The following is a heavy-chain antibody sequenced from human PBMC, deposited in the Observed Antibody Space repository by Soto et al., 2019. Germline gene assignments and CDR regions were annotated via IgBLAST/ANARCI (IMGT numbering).Heavy chain of an antibody. CDR3: AKDLRYYDSRDAFDI. V-gene: IGHV3-30*18. CDR1: GFTFSSYG. Sequence: QVQLVESGGGVVQPGRSLRLSCAASGFTFSSYGMHWVRQAPGKGLEWVAVISYDGSNKYYADSVKGRFTISRDNSKNTLYLQMNSLRAEDTAVYYCAKDLRYYDSRDAFDIWGQGTMVTVSS. J-gene: IGHJ3*02. CDR2: ISYDGSNK. D-gene: IGHD3-22*01.